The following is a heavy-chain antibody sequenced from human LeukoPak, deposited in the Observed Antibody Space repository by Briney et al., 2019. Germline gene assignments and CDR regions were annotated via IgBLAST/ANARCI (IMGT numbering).Heavy chain of an antibody. CDR1: GYTFTGYY. CDR3: ARDVEGFDY. D-gene: IGHD2-21*01. Sequence: SVKVSCKASGYTFTGYYMHWVPGAPRQGLEGMRWINPNSGGTNYAQKFQGRVTMTRDTSISTAYMELSRLRSDGAAVYYCARDVEGFDYWGEGTLVTVSS. J-gene: IGHJ4*02. CDR2: INPNSGGT. V-gene: IGHV1-2*02.